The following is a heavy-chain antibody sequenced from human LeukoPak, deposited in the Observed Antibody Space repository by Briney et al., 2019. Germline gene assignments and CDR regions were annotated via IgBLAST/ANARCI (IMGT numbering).Heavy chain of an antibody. J-gene: IGHJ4*02. D-gene: IGHD3-22*01. CDR2: IKEDGSKT. CDR3: APQTMILVL. CDR1: GFTFNTHR. V-gene: IGHV3-7*01. Sequence: PGGSLRLSCVASGFTFNTHRVSWLCQAPGKGLEWVANIKEDGSKTDYVDSVKGRFTISRDNAKTSVFLQMNSLRAEDTAVYYCAPQTMILVLGGQGTLVTVSS.